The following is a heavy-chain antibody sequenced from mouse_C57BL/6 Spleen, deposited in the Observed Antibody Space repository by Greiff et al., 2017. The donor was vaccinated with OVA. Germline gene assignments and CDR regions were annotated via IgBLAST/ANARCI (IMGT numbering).Heavy chain of an antibody. CDR1: GYTFTSYW. V-gene: IGHV1-69*01. J-gene: IGHJ2*01. CDR3: ARMHSNYVRDLDY. D-gene: IGHD2-5*01. Sequence: QVQLQQPGAELVMPGASVKLSCKASGYTFTSYWMHWVKQRPGQGLEWIGEIDPSDSYTNYNQKFKGKSTLTVDKSSSTAYMQLSILTSEDSAVYYGARMHSNYVRDLDYWGQGTTLTVSS. CDR2: IDPSDSYT.